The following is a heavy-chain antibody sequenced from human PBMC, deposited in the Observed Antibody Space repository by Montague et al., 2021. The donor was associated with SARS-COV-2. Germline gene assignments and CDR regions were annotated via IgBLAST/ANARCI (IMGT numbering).Heavy chain of an antibody. V-gene: IGHV4-39*01. Sequence: SETLSLTCTVSGGSISSSSYYWGWIRQPPGKGLEWIGSIYYSGSTYYNPSLKSRVTIFVDTSKNQFSLKLSSVTAADTAVYYCAGRVVVPAAIGHWYFDLWGRGTLVTVSS. CDR1: GGSISSSSYY. J-gene: IGHJ2*01. CDR2: IYYSGST. D-gene: IGHD2-2*02. CDR3: AGRVVVPAAIGHWYFDL.